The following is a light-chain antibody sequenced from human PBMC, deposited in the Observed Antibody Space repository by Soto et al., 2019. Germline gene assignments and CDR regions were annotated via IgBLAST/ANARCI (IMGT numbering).Light chain of an antibody. CDR1: QSVSSSY. J-gene: IGKJ4*01. CDR3: QQYGSSPLT. CDR2: CAS. Sequence: EIVLTQSPGTLSLSQGERATLSCRASQSVSSSYLAWYQQKPGQAPRLLIYCASSRATGIPDRFSGSGSGTDFTLTISSLEPEDFAVYSCQQYGSSPLTFGGGTKVEIK. V-gene: IGKV3-20*01.